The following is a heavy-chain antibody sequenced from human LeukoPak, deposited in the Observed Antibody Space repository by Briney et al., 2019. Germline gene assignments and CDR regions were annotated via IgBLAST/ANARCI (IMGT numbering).Heavy chain of an antibody. CDR2: INPNSGGT. CDR1: GYTFTGYY. V-gene: IGHV1-2*02. J-gene: IGHJ4*02. D-gene: IGHD3-22*01. CDR3: AREQYYYDSSGYYYRRFDY. Sequence: ASVKVSCKASGYTFTGYYMHWVRQAPGQGLEWMGWINPNSGGTNYAQKFQGRVTMTRDTSISTAYMELSRLRSDDTAVYYCAREQYYYDSSGYYYRRFDYWGQGTLVTVSS.